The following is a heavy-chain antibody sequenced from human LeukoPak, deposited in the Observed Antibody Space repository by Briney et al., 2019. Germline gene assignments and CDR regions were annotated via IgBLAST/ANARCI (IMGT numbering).Heavy chain of an antibody. CDR1: GFSLSTSGVG. J-gene: IGHJ4*02. CDR3: AHSRVKYYYDSSGHEDNTYFDY. Sequence: SGPTLVKPTETLTLTCTFSGFSLSTSGVGVGWIRQPPGKALEWLALIYWDDDKRYSPSLKSRLTITKDTSKNQVVLTMTNMDPVDTATYYCAHSRVKYYYDSSGHEDNTYFDYWGQGTLVTVSS. D-gene: IGHD3-22*01. CDR2: IYWDDDK. V-gene: IGHV2-5*02.